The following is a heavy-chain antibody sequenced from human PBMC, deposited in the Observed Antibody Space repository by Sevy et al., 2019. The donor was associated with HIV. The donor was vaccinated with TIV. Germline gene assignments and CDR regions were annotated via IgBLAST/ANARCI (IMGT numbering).Heavy chain of an antibody. V-gene: IGHV3-30*18. CDR3: AKWSMGGARWLQLGAFDI. CDR1: GFTFSSYG. Sequence: GGSLRLSCAASGFTFSSYGMHWVRQAPGKGLEWVAVISYDGSNKYYGDSVKGRFTISRDNSKSTLYLQMNSLRAEDTAVYYCAKWSMGGARWLQLGAFDIWGQGTMVTVSS. D-gene: IGHD5-12*01. J-gene: IGHJ3*02. CDR2: ISYDGSNK.